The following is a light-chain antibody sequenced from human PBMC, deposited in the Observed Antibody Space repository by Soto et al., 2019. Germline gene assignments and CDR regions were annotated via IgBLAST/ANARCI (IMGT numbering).Light chain of an antibody. V-gene: IGLV2-23*01. Sequence: QSVLTQPASVSGSPGQSITISCTGTSSDVGGSGLVSWYQFHPGKAPKLLIFEGFKRPSGVSNRFSGSKSGSTASLTISGLQAEDEADYYCRSYAGRSTWDVVFGGGTKLTVL. CDR3: RSYAGRSTWDVV. J-gene: IGLJ2*01. CDR2: EGF. CDR1: SSDVGGSGL.